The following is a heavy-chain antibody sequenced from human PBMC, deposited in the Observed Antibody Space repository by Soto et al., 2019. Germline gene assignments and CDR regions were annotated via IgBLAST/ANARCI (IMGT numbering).Heavy chain of an antibody. CDR3: AKDFYCSSTSCYMGRYFDY. CDR2: ISGSGGST. V-gene: IGHV3-23*01. CDR1: GFTFSSYA. D-gene: IGHD2-2*02. J-gene: IGHJ4*02. Sequence: EGSLRLSCAASGFTFSSYAMSWVRQAPGKGLEWVSAISGSGGSTYYADSVKGRFTISRDNSKNTLYLQMNSLRAEDTAVYYCAKDFYCSSTSCYMGRYFDYWGQGTLVTVSS.